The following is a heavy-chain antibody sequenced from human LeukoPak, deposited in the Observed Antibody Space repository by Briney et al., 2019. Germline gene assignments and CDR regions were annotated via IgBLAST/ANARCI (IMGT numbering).Heavy chain of an antibody. Sequence: SETLSLTCTVSGGSISSYYWSWIRQPPGKRLEWIGLIYYSGSTNYNPSLKSRVTISVDTSKNQFSLKLSSVTAADTAVYYCARTPCDGDCYRPYKYNGMDVWGQGTMATVS. CDR1: GGSISSYY. J-gene: IGHJ6*02. CDR3: ARTPCDGDCYRPYKYNGMDV. V-gene: IGHV4-59*01. CDR2: IYYSGST. D-gene: IGHD2-21*02.